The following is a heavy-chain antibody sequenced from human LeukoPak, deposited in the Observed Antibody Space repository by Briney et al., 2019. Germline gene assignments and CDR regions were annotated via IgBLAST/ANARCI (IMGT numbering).Heavy chain of an antibody. V-gene: IGHV4-39*07. D-gene: IGHD2-15*01. CDR1: GGSISTTTYY. Sequence: SETLSLTCTVSGGSISTTTYYWGWIRQPPGKGLEWIGSFYYSGSTYYNPSLKSRVTILLDTSKNQFSLKLSSVTAADTAMYYWAKSGASNKKVVFNIGGKGTLAIFSS. J-gene: IGHJ3*02. CDR2: FYYSGST. CDR3: AKSGASNKKVVFNI.